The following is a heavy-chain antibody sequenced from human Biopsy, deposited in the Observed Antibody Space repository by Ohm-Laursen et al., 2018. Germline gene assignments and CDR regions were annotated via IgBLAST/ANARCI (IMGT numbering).Heavy chain of an antibody. CDR3: ARATNRTGWHYYYFYGVDV. CDR2: IYYSGST. J-gene: IGHJ6*02. Sequence: SQTLSLTCRVSGGSISSDYWSWIRQPPGKGLEWIGYIYYSGSTNYNPSLKSRVTISVDTSKNQFSLRLNSVTAADTAVYYCARATNRTGWHYYYFYGVDVWGQGTTVTVSS. D-gene: IGHD6-19*01. CDR1: GGSISSDY. V-gene: IGHV4-59*01.